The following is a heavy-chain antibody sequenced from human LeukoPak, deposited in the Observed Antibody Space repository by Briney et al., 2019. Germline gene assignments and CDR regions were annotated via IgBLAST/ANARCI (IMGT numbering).Heavy chain of an antibody. CDR3: ARDLGDIVVVIAIGAGGFDP. J-gene: IGHJ5*02. CDR1: GDTFSSYA. D-gene: IGHD2-21*01. V-gene: IGHV1-69*04. Sequence: SVKVSCKASGDTFSSYAISWVRQAPGQGLEWMGRIIPIFGITNYAQKFQGRVTITADKSTSTAYMELSSLRSEDTAVYYCARDLGDIVVVIAIGAGGFDPWGQGTLVTVSS. CDR2: IIPIFGIT.